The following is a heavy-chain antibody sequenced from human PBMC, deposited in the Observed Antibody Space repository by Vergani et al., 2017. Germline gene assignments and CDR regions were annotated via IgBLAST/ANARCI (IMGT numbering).Heavy chain of an antibody. CDR1: GGTFSSYA. CDR2: IIPIFGTA. J-gene: IGHJ6*03. D-gene: IGHD2-2*01. V-gene: IGHV1-69*01. Sequence: QVQLVQSGAEVKKPGSSVKVSCKASGGTFSSYAISWVRQAPGQGLEWMGGIIPIFGTANYAQTFQGRVTITADESTSTAYMELSSLRSEDTAVYYCARAVVVVPAAIHYYYYYMDVWGKGPRSPSP. CDR3: ARAVVVVPAAIHYYYYYMDV.